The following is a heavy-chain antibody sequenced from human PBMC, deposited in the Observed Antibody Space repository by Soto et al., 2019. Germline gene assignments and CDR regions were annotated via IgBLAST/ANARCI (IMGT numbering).Heavy chain of an antibody. CDR1: GGSMRSYY. CDR3: ARNQVVGYGLGSSPLYFDY. V-gene: IGHV4-59*01. J-gene: IGHJ4*02. CDR2: IYYSGST. Sequence: PSETLSLTCTVSGGSMRSYYWSWIRQVPGKGLEWIGYIYYSGSTNYNPSLKSRVTISQDTPKNRFSLKLTSVTAADTAMYYCARNQVVGYGLGSSPLYFDYWGQGTLVTVSS. D-gene: IGHD3-10*01.